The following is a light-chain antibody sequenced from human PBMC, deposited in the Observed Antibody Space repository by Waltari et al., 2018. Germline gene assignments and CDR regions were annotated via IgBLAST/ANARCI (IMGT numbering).Light chain of an antibody. CDR2: AVS. J-gene: IGLJ1*01. CDR3: SSYVGSNNYV. Sequence: QSPLTQPPSASGSPGQSVTISCTGTSSAVARYNFVSWYQQHPGKAPKLLIYAVSKRPSGVPDRFSGSKSGNTASLTVSGLQAEDEADYYCSSYVGSNNYVFGTGTKVTVL. V-gene: IGLV2-8*01. CDR1: SSAVARYNF.